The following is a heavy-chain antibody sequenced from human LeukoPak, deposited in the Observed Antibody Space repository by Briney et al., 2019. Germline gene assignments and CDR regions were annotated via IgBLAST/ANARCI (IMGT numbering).Heavy chain of an antibody. CDR3: AQCSTTCYSNYFDP. J-gene: IGHJ5*02. CDR1: GFTFSTYA. Sequence: GGSPRLSCAASGFTFSTYAMSWARQAPGKGLEWVSAISGDGGGTEYADAVKGRFTISRDNSKNTMYLQMDSLRAEDTAVYYCAQCSTTCYSNYFDPWGQGTLVTVSS. D-gene: IGHD2-2*01. CDR2: ISGDGGGT. V-gene: IGHV3-23*01.